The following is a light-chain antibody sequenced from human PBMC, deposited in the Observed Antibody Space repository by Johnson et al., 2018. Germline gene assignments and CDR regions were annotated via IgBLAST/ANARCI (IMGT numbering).Light chain of an antibody. V-gene: IGLV1-51*02. CDR2: ENN. J-gene: IGLJ1*01. Sequence: QSVLTQPPSVSAAPGQKVTISCSGSSSNIGNNYVSWYQQLPGTAPKLLIYENNKRPSGIPDRFSGSKSGTSATLGITGLQTGDEADYYCGTWDSSLSAGNVFGTGTKVRFL. CDR1: SSNIGNNY. CDR3: GTWDSSLSAGNV.